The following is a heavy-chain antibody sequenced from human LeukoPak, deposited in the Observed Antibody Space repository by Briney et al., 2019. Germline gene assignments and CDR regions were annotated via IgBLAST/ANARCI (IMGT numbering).Heavy chain of an antibody. J-gene: IGHJ3*01. D-gene: IGHD4-17*01. Sequence: GGSLRLSCAASGFTFSNYAVMWVRQAPGQGLEWVSAINSGGAPRYADSLKGRFTISRDNSKNMLYLQMNSRRAEDTAQYFCARDPNGDYMGAFEFWGQGTGVTVSS. CDR2: INSGGAP. V-gene: IGHV3-23*01. CDR3: ARDPNGDYMGAFEF. CDR1: GFTFSNYA.